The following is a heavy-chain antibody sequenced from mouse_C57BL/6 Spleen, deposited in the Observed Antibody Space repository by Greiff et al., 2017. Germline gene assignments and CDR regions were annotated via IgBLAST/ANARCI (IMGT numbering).Heavy chain of an antibody. CDR1: GYSITSDY. D-gene: IGHD1-1*01. Sequence: ESGPGLAKPSQSLSLTCSVTGYSITSDYWNWIRKFPGNKLEYMGYISNSGSTYYYPSLKSRISITPDTSKNQYYLQLNAVTTEDTATYYCAYGSSPAWFAYWGQGTLVTVSA. CDR2: ISNSGST. V-gene: IGHV3-8*01. CDR3: AYGSSPAWFAY. J-gene: IGHJ3*01.